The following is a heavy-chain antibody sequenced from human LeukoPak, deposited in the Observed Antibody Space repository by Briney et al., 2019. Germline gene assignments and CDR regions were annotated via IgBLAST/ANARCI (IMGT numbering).Heavy chain of an antibody. J-gene: IGHJ6*02. V-gene: IGHV3-30*18. CDR1: GFTFSSYG. Sequence: QPGGSLGLSCAASGFTFSSYGMHWVRQAPGKGLEWVAVISYDGSNKYYADSVKGRFTISRDNSKNTLYLQMNSLRAEDTAVYYCAKDRYSYGFLEYYYGMDVWGQGTTVTVSS. D-gene: IGHD5-18*01. CDR2: ISYDGSNK. CDR3: AKDRYSYGFLEYYYGMDV.